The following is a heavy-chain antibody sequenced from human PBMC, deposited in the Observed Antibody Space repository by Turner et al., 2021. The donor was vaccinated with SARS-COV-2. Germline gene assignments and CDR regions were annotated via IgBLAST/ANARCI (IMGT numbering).Heavy chain of an antibody. J-gene: IGHJ4*02. V-gene: IGHV3-74*01. CDR3: ATSRSFDY. CDR1: GFTVSSYW. CDR2: IDTDGSTT. Sequence: EVQLVESGGGLVQPGGSLRLPCAASGFTVSSYWMHWVRQAPGQGLMWVSRIDTDGSTTSYADSVKGRFTISRDNAKNTLYLQMNSLRAEDTAVYYCATSRSFDYWGQGTLVTVSS. D-gene: IGHD6-13*01.